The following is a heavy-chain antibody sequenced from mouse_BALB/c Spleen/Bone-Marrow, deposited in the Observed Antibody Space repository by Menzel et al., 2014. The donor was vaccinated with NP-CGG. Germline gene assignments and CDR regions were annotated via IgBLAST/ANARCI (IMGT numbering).Heavy chain of an antibody. D-gene: IGHD1-3*01. CDR1: GFNFSSYT. CDR3: VIYHWPPDLSPNYFDY. CDR2: ISSGGSYT. V-gene: IGHV5-6-4*01. Sequence: DVMLVESGGGLVKPGGSLKLSCAASGFNFSSYTMSWVRQTPEKRLEWVATISSGGSYTYYPDSVKGRFTISRDNAKNAPYLQKSCLKTKDLTSDFCVIYHWPPDLSPNYFDYWGQGTPLTVSA. J-gene: IGHJ2*01.